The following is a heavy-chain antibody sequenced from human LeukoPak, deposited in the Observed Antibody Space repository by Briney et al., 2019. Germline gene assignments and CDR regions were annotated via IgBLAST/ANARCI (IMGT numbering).Heavy chain of an antibody. CDR2: SNDSGGT. CDR3: ARLPVIVGAALEYYYYYMDV. CDR1: GGTFSGYY. V-gene: IGHV4-34*01. Sequence: ASESLSLTCAVYGGTFSGYYWSWIRQPPGKRLEWVGESNDSGGTNYNPSLKSRVTISADKSKNQVSLKLTSVTAADTAVYDCARLPVIVGAALEYYYYYMDVWGQGTTVTVSS. D-gene: IGHD1-26*01. J-gene: IGHJ6*03.